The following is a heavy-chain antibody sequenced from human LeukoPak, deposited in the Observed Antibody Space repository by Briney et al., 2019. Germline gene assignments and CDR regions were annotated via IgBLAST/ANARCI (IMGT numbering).Heavy chain of an antibody. Sequence: SETLSLTCTVSGDSISSFYWSWIRQPPGKGLEWIGYIYHNGITNYNPFLKSRVTISIDTSKTQFSLNVSSVTAADTAVYYCARMSRFSWTPYYFDYWSQGTLVTVSS. CDR3: ARMSRFSWTPYYFDY. J-gene: IGHJ4*02. CDR1: GDSISSFY. CDR2: IYHNGIT. D-gene: IGHD3/OR15-3a*01. V-gene: IGHV4-59*01.